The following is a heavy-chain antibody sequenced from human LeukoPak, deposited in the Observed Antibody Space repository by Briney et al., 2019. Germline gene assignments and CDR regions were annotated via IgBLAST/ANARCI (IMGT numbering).Heavy chain of an antibody. V-gene: IGHV1-24*01. J-gene: IGHJ6*03. CDR2: FDPEDGET. CDR3: ATDHDSSGYRSYMDV. CDR1: GYTLTELS. Sequence: ASVKVSCKVSGYTLTELSMHWVRQAPGKGLEWMGGFDPEDGETIYAQKFQGRVTMTEDTSTDTAYMELSSLRSEDTAVYYCATDHDSSGYRSYMDVWGKGTTVTVSS. D-gene: IGHD3-22*01.